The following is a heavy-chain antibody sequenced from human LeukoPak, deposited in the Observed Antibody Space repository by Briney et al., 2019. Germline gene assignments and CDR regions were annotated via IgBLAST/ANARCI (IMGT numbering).Heavy chain of an antibody. CDR2: ISYDGSNK. J-gene: IGHJ6*02. D-gene: IGHD1-14*01. V-gene: IGHV3-30*03. CDR3: ATPTGLGYYYGMDV. Sequence: PTGRSLRLSCAASGFTFSSYGMHWVRQAPGKGLEWVAVISYDGSNKYYADSAKGRFTISRDNSKNTLYLQMNSLRAEDTAVYYCATPTGLGYYYGMDVWGQGTTVTVSS. CDR1: GFTFSSYG.